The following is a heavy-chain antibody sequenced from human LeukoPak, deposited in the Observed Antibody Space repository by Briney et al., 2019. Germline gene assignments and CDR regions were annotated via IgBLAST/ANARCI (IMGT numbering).Heavy chain of an antibody. J-gene: IGHJ4*02. CDR1: GGSITSYY. D-gene: IGHD3-16*01. V-gene: IGHV4-59*01. CDR2: IYYTGST. CDR3: ARFAGFTRPFDY. Sequence: SETLSLTCIVSGGSITSYYWSWIRQPPGKGLEWIGYIYYTGSTNYNPSLKSRVTISVDTSRNQFSLKLTSVTAADTAVYYCARFAGFTRPFDYWGQGTLVTVSS.